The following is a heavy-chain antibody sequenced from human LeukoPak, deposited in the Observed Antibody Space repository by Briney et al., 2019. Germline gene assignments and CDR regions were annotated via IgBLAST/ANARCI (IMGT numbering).Heavy chain of an antibody. CDR1: GYTFTSYY. CDR2: ISPSGGST. J-gene: IGHJ6*02. V-gene: IGHV1-46*01. Sequence: ASVKVSCKASGYTFTSYYIHWVRQAPGQGLEWMGVISPSGGSTTYAQKSQGRVTMTRDTSTSTVYMELSSLTSEDTAVYYCATAIEYSGSEYFYGMDVWGQGTTVTVSS. CDR3: ATAIEYSGSEYFYGMDV. D-gene: IGHD1-26*01.